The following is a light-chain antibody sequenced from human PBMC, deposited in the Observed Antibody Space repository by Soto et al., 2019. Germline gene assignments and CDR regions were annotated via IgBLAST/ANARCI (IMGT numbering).Light chain of an antibody. CDR3: SSYKSDNRDYV. Sequence: QSVLTQPASVSGSPGQSITISCTGTSSDVGAYTSVSWYQQHPGKAPKLIIYEVSNRPPGVSTRFSGSKSASTASLTISGLQAEDEANYYCSSYKSDNRDYVFETGTNVTV. CDR1: SSDVGAYTS. J-gene: IGLJ1*01. V-gene: IGLV2-14*01. CDR2: EVS.